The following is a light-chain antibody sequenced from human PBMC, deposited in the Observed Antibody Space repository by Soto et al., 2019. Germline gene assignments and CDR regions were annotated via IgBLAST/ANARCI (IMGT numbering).Light chain of an antibody. V-gene: IGLV2-14*01. Sequence: QSALTQPASVSGSPGQSITISCTGTSSDVGGYNYVSWYQQHPGKAPKLMIYEVSNRPSGVSHRFSGSKSGNTASLTFSGLQPEDEADYYCSSYASSGAVVFGGGTKVTVL. CDR1: SSDVGGYNY. CDR2: EVS. CDR3: SSYASSGAVV. J-gene: IGLJ3*02.